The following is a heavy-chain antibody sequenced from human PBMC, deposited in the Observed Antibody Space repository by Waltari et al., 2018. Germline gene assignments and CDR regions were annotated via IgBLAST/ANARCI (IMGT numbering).Heavy chain of an antibody. CDR2: ISGSGGST. CDR1: GFTFSSYA. D-gene: IGHD3-22*01. V-gene: IGHV3-23*01. J-gene: IGHJ2*01. CDR3: AGGGSMIVVGDWYFDL. Sequence: EVQLLESGGGLVQPGGSLRLSCAASGFTFSSYAMSWVRQAPGKGLEWVSAISGSGGSTYYADSGKGRFTISRDNSKNTLYLQMNRLRAEDTAVYYCAGGGSMIVVGDWYFDLWGRGTLVTVSS.